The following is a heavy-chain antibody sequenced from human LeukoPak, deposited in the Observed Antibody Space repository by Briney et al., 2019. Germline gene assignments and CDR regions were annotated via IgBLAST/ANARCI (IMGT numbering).Heavy chain of an antibody. J-gene: IGHJ3*02. CDR3: ARGRMSIAHAFDI. CDR1: GGSISSYY. V-gene: IGHV4-59*01. Sequence: SETLSLTCTVSGGSISSYYWSWIRQPPGKGLEWIGYIYYSGSTNYNPSLKSRVTISVDTSKNQFSLKLSSVTAADTAVYYCARGRMSIAHAFDIWGQGTVVTVSS. D-gene: IGHD2-8*01. CDR2: IYYSGST.